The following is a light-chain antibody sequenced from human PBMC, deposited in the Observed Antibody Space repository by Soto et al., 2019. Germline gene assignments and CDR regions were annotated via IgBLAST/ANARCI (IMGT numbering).Light chain of an antibody. CDR3: TSYTSSGTYV. CDR1: SSDVVNFNY. Sequence: QSALAQPASVFGSPGQSITVSCTGTSSDVVNFNYVSWYQQHPGKAPKLMIYEVIHRPSGVSNRFSGSKSGSTASLTISGLQAEDEAGYYCTSYTSSGTYVFGTGTKVTVL. CDR2: EVI. V-gene: IGLV2-14*01. J-gene: IGLJ1*01.